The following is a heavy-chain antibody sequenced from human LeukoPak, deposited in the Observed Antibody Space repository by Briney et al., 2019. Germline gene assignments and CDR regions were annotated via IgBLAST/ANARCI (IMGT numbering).Heavy chain of an antibody. Sequence: GAPVKVSCKASGYTFTGYYMHWVRQAPGQGLEWMGWINPNSGGTNYAQKFQGRVTMTRDTSISTAYMELSRLRSDDTAVYYCARVGSVGATTNWFDPWGQGTLVTVSS. D-gene: IGHD1-26*01. J-gene: IGHJ5*02. V-gene: IGHV1-2*02. CDR3: ARVGSVGATTNWFDP. CDR1: GYTFTGYY. CDR2: INPNSGGT.